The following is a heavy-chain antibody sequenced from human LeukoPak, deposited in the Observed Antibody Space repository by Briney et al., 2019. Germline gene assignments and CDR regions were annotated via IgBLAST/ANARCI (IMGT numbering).Heavy chain of an antibody. CDR3: ARGRLYYDILTGYPFDY. V-gene: IGHV1-2*02. J-gene: IGHJ4*02. CDR2: INPNSGGT. D-gene: IGHD3-9*01. Sequence: GASVKVSCKASGYTFTGYYMHWVRQAPGQGLEWMGWINPNSGGTNYAQKFQGRVTMTRDTSISTAYMELSRLRSDDTAVYYCARGRLYYDILTGYPFDYWGQGTLVTVSS. CDR1: GYTFTGYY.